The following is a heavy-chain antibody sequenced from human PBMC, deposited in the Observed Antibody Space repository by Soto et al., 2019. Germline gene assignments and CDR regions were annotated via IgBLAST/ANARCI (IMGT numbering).Heavy chain of an antibody. J-gene: IGHJ6*02. V-gene: IGHV4-39*01. Sequence: PSETLSLTCTVSGGSISSSGYYWGWIRQSPGKWLEWIGTIFYSGTTYYNPPLESRITISQDTSNNQFSLKLTSVTAADTAVYYRARHYYDSSGYPAPYYHGMDVWGQGTTVTVYS. CDR2: IFYSGTT. CDR3: ARHYYDSSGYPAPYYHGMDV. D-gene: IGHD3-22*01. CDR1: GGSISSSGYY.